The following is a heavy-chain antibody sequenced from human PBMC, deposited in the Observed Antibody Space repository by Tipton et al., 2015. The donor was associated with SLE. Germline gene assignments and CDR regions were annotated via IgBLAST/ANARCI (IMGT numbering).Heavy chain of an antibody. CDR3: AKGWRALGAFDI. Sequence: SLRLSCAASGFIFDDYAMHWVRQAPGKGLEWVSGISWNSGSIGYADSVKGRFTISRDNAKNSLYLQMNSLRAEDTALYYCAKGWRALGAFDIWGQGTMVTVSS. J-gene: IGHJ3*02. D-gene: IGHD3-3*01. CDR1: GFIFDDYA. V-gene: IGHV3-9*01. CDR2: ISWNSGSI.